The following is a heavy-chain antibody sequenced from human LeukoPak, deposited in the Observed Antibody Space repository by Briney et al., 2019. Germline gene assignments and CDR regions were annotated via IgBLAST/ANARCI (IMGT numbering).Heavy chain of an antibody. CDR2: ISSSSDYI. Sequence: GGSLRLSCAASGFTFSSYNMNWVRQAPGKGLEWVSSISSSSDYIYYADSVKGRFTISRDNAKNSLYLQMNSLRAEDTAVYYCARETAGTGLYGYDYWGQGTLVTVSS. D-gene: IGHD6-13*01. V-gene: IGHV3-21*01. CDR3: ARETAGTGLYGYDY. J-gene: IGHJ4*02. CDR1: GFTFSSYN.